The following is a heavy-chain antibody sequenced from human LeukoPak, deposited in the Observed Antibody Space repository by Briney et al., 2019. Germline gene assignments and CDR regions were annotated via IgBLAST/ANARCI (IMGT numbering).Heavy chain of an antibody. CDR3: AARIGYYFDY. D-gene: IGHD2-15*01. CDR1: GFTFSSYS. V-gene: IGHV3-30*03. J-gene: IGHJ4*02. CDR2: ISYDGSNK. Sequence: GGSLRLSCAASGFTFSSYSMNWVRQAPGKGLEWVAVISYDGSNKYYADSVKGRFTISRDNSKNTLYLQMNSLRAEDTAVYYCAARIGYYFDYWGQGTLVTVSS.